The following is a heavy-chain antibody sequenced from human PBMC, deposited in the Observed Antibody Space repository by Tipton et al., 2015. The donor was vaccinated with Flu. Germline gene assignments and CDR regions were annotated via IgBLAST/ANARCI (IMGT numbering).Heavy chain of an antibody. J-gene: IGHJ4*02. Sequence: SLRLSCEASSFTFSTYWMNWVRQAPGKGLEWVAIIKQDASEKLYVGSVEGRFTISRDNAKNSLSLQMDSLRGDDTAVYYCAGGSGWLITDWGQGTLVTVSS. CDR2: IKQDASEK. V-gene: IGHV3-7*01. CDR1: SFTFSTYW. D-gene: IGHD6-19*01. CDR3: AGGSGWLITD.